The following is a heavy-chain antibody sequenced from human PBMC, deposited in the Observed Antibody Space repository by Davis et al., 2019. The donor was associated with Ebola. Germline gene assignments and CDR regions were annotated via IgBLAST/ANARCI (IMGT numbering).Heavy chain of an antibody. CDR1: GFIVSSNY. V-gene: IGHV3-53*04. D-gene: IGHD3-22*01. CDR3: ARGYYDSDGNRYFDF. J-gene: IGHJ2*01. Sequence: GESLKISCAASGFIVSSNYMSWVRQAPGKGLEWVSVIYSGGTTNYADSVKGRFTISRHNSKNTLYLQINSLRAEDTAVYYCARGYYDSDGNRYFDFWGRGTLVTVSS. CDR2: IYSGGTT.